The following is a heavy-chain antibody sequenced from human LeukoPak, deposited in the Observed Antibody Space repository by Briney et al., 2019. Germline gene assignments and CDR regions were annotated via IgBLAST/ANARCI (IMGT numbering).Heavy chain of an antibody. Sequence: SVKVSCTASGGIFSSYAINWVRQAPGQGLELRGGVIPIFGTADYAQKFQDRVKITADESTETAYMHLSSLRSEDTATYYCASDGRSYYDSSGLEAYMDVWGKGTTVTVSS. V-gene: IGHV1-69*13. CDR2: VIPIFGTA. CDR3: ASDGRSYYDSSGLEAYMDV. CDR1: GGIFSSYA. D-gene: IGHD3-22*01. J-gene: IGHJ6*03.